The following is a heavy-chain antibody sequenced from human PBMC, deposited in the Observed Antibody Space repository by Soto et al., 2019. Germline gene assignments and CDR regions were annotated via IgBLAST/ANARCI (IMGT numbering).Heavy chain of an antibody. Sequence: SETLSLTCTGSGGTISSSSYYWGWIRQPPGKGLEWIGSMYYSGSTYYNPSLKSRVTISVDTSKNQFSLNLSSVTAADTAVYYCARHSKNWNSNWLDPWGQGTLVTVSS. CDR2: MYYSGST. D-gene: IGHD1-7*01. CDR3: ARHSKNWNSNWLDP. CDR1: GGTISSSSYY. J-gene: IGHJ5*02. V-gene: IGHV4-39*01.